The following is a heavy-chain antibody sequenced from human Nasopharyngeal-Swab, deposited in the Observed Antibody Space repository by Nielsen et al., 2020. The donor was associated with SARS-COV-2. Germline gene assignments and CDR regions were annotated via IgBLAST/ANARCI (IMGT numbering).Heavy chain of an antibody. CDR1: GFTFSSYA. J-gene: IGHJ4*02. CDR3: ARVLDGYNGFDY. D-gene: IGHD5-24*01. Sequence: GSLRLSCAASGFTFSSYAMTWIRQAPGKGLEWVSGVSGSGGTTKYADSVKGRFTISRDSSRNTLYLQMNSLTAEDTAVYYCARVLDGYNGFDYWGQGTLVTVSS. CDR2: VSGSGGTT. V-gene: IGHV3-23*01.